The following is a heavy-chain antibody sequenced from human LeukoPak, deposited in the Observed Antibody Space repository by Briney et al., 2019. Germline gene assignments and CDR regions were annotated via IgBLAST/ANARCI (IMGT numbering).Heavy chain of an antibody. CDR2: ISRSGEST. CDR1: GFTFSGFA. J-gene: IGHJ4*02. CDR3: ARDRGYSILDY. V-gene: IGHV3-23*01. D-gene: IGHD4-11*01. Sequence: GGSLRLSCAASGFTFSGFAMSWIRQAPGKGLEWVSSISRSGESTFYADSVRGRFTISRDNSKNTVSLQMNSLTAGDTAVYYCARDRGYSILDYWGQGTLVTVSS.